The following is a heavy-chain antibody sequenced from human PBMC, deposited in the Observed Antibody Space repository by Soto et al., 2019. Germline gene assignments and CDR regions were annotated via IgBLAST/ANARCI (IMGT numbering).Heavy chain of an antibody. CDR1: GFPFSTSA. J-gene: IGHJ4*02. CDR3: AKEGWQRSRWFGKFDY. D-gene: IGHD6-19*01. V-gene: IGHV3-23*01. Sequence: EVQLLESGGGLVQPGGSLRLSCAASGFPFSTSAMNWVRQAPGKGLEWVSGIVGRDDKTYYAASVTGRFTISRDTSTSTLYLQMMGLTVEDPALYYCAKEGWQRSRWFGKFDYWGQGALVTVSS. CDR2: IVGRDDKT.